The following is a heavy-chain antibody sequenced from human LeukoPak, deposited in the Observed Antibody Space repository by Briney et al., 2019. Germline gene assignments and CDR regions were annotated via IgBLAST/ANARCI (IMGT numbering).Heavy chain of an antibody. J-gene: IGHJ5*02. CDR3: ARASSPSITIFGVVDWFDP. CDR2: IIPIFGIA. V-gene: IGHV1-69*04. CDR1: GGTFSSYA. Sequence: GASVKVSCKASGGTFSSYAISWVRQAPGQGLGWMGRIIPIFGIANYAQKFQGRVTITADKSTSTAYMELSSLRSEDTAVYYCARASSPSITIFGVVDWFDPWGQGTLVTVSS. D-gene: IGHD3-3*01.